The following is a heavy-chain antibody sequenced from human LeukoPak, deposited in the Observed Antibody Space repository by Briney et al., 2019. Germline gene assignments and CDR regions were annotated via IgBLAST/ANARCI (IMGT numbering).Heavy chain of an antibody. D-gene: IGHD3-22*01. CDR1: GFTVSSNY. J-gene: IGHJ4*02. V-gene: IGHV3-9*01. Sequence: GGSLRLSCAASGFTVSSNYMSWVRQAPGKGLEWVSGISWNSGSIGYADSVKGRFTISRDNAKNSLYLQMNSLRAEDTALYYCAKDLGSSGYYYAFDYWGQGTLVTVSS. CDR3: AKDLGSSGYYYAFDY. CDR2: ISWNSGSI.